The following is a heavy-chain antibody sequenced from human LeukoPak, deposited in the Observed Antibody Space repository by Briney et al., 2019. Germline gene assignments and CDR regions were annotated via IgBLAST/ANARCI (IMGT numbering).Heavy chain of an antibody. V-gene: IGHV3-23*01. CDR1: GFTFRNYA. CDR2: ISPGGGET. D-gene: IGHD3-10*01. J-gene: IGHJ4*02. CDR3: VIRPPFPAVRGVTSDY. Sequence: GGSLRLSCAASGFTFRNYAMSWVRQAPGQGLEWVSAISPGGGETFYADSVKGRFTISRDDSKDTLYLQMDSLRVDDTAMYYCVIRPPFPAVRGVTSDYWGQGTLVTVSS.